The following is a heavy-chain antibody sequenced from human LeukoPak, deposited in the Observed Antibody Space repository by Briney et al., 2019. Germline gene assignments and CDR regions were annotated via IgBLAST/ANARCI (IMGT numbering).Heavy chain of an antibody. J-gene: IGHJ4*02. CDR1: GYTFTSYD. V-gene: IGHV1-8*01. Sequence: ASVKVSCKASGYTFTSYDINWVRQATGQGLEWMGWMNPNRGNTGYAQKFQGRVTMTRNTSISTAYMELSSLRSEDTAVYYCARNYYDFWSGYYPFDYWGQGTLVTVSS. CDR3: ARNYYDFWSGYYPFDY. CDR2: MNPNRGNT. D-gene: IGHD3-3*01.